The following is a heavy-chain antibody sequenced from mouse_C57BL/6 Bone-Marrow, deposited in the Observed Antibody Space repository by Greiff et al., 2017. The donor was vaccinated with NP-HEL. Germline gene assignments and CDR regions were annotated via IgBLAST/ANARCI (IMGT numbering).Heavy chain of an antibody. V-gene: IGHV1-69*01. CDR1: GYTFTSYW. J-gene: IGHJ2*01. Sequence: QVQLQQPGAELVMPGASVKLSCKASGYTFTSYWMHWVRQRPGQGLEWIGEIDPSDSYTNYNQKFKGKSTLTVDKSSSTAYMQLSSLTSEDSAVYYCARGGFDYWGQGTTLTVSS. CDR3: ARGGFDY. CDR2: IDPSDSYT.